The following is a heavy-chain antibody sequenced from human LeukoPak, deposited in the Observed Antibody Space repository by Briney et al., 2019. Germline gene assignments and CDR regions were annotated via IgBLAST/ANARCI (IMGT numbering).Heavy chain of an antibody. CDR3: ARGLRYFDWLPQGGGKRDYYYYGMDV. D-gene: IGHD3-9*01. CDR1: GGSISSYY. Sequence: SETLSLTCTVSGGSISSYYWSWIRQPPGKGLEWIGYIYYSGSTNYNPSLKSRVTISVDTSKNQFSLKLSSVTAADTAVYYCARGLRYFDWLPQGGGKRDYYYYGMDVWGQGTTVTVSS. CDR2: IYYSGST. J-gene: IGHJ6*02. V-gene: IGHV4-59*12.